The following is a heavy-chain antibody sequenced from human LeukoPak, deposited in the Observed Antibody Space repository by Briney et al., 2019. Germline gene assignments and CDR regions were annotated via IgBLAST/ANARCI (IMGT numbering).Heavy chain of an antibody. J-gene: IGHJ4*02. CDR3: AKAGGDYFPIEYDY. D-gene: IGHD4-17*01. CDR1: GFTFDDYA. Sequence: GGSLRLSCAASGFTFDDYAMHWVRQAPGKGLEWVSGISWNSGSIGYADSVKGRFTISRDNAKNSLYLQMNSLRAEDTALYYCAKAGGDYFPIEYDYWGQGTLVTVSS. V-gene: IGHV3-9*01. CDR2: ISWNSGSI.